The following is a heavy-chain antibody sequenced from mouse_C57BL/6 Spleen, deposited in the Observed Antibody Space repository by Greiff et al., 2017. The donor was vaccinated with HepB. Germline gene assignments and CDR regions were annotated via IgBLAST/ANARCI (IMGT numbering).Heavy chain of an antibody. D-gene: IGHD1-1*01. CDR3: AREDGGYKPLLSY. J-gene: IGHJ3*01. V-gene: IGHV1-69*01. CDR1: GYTFTSYW. CDR2: IDPSDSYT. Sequence: QVQLQQPGAELVMPGASVKLSCKASGYTFTSYWMHWVKPRPGQGLEWIGEIDPSDSYTNYNQKFKGKSTLTVDKSSSTAYMQLSSLTSEDAAVYYGAREDGGYKPLLSYWGQGTVVTVSA.